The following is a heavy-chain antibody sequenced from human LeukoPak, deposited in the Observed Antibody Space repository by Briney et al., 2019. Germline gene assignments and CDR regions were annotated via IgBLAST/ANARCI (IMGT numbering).Heavy chain of an antibody. CDR3: AKTLSGTYYYYYGMDV. CDR2: ISGSGGST. J-gene: IGHJ6*02. D-gene: IGHD6-13*01. Sequence: GGSLRLSCAASGFTFSSYAMSWVRQAPGKGLKWVSAISGSGGSTYYADSVKGRLTISRDNSKNTLYLQMNSLRAEDTAVYYCAKTLSGTYYYYYGMDVWGQGTTVTVSS. CDR1: GFTFSSYA. V-gene: IGHV3-23*01.